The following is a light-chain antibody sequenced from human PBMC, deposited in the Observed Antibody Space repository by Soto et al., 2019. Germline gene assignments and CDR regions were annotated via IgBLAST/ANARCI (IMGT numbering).Light chain of an antibody. CDR1: QSVGTN. Sequence: TVMTQSPATLSVSPGERVTLSCRASQSVGTNLAWYQQRPDQAPRLLIYGPSTRATGVPARFSGSGSGTEFTLTISSLQSEDLAVYYCQQYNNWPLHTFGQGTKLEIK. J-gene: IGKJ2*01. CDR2: GPS. CDR3: QQYNNWPLHT. V-gene: IGKV3-15*01.